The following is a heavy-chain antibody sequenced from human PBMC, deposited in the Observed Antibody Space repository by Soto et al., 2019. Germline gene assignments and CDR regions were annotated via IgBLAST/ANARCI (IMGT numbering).Heavy chain of an antibody. CDR3: TRGPFMTSVGTSYY. J-gene: IGHJ4*02. CDR1: GFTFSNYW. Sequence: GGSLRLSCTASGFTFSNYWMHWVRQAPGKGLVWVSRIKSDGSITTYADSVKGRFTISRDNAKNTLYLQMNSLTAEDTAVYYCTRGPFMTSVGTSYYWGQGTLVTVSS. CDR2: IKSDGSIT. D-gene: IGHD6-13*01. V-gene: IGHV3-74*01.